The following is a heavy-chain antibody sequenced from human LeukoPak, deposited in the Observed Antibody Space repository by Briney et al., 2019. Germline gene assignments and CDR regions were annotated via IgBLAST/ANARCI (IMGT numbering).Heavy chain of an antibody. J-gene: IGHJ4*02. CDR2: ISGSGGST. Sequence: GGSLRLSCAASGFTFSSYAMSWVRQAPGKGLEWVSAISGSGGSTYYADSVKGRFTISRDNAKNTLYLQMNSLRADDTAVYFCARGLGGSYPFDCWGQGALVTVSS. CDR1: GFTFSSYA. D-gene: IGHD3-16*02. V-gene: IGHV3-23*01. CDR3: ARGLGGSYPFDC.